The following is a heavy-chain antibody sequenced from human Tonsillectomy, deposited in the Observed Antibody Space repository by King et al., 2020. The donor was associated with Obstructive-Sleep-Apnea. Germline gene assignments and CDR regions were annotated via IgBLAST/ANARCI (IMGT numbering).Heavy chain of an antibody. D-gene: IGHD6-13*01. Sequence: VQLVESGGGLVHPGGSLRLSCAASGFTFSSYAMSWVRQAPGKGLEWVSAISGSGGSSYYTDSVKGRFTISSDNSKNTLYLQMNSLRSEDTAVYYCAARYSSSWYKFDPWGQGTLVTVSS. CDR3: AARYSSSWYKFDP. J-gene: IGHJ5*02. CDR2: ISGSGGSS. CDR1: GFTFSSYA. V-gene: IGHV3-23*04.